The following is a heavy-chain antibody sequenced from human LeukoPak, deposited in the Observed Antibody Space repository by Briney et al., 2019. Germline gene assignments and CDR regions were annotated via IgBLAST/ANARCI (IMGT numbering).Heavy chain of an antibody. CDR1: GGTFSSYA. CDR3: ATHTRGYNYGYIDY. D-gene: IGHD5-18*01. CDR2: IIPIFGTA. J-gene: IGHJ4*02. Sequence: GASVKVSCKASGGTFSSYAISWVRQAPGQGLERMGGIIPIFGTANYAQKFQGRVTITADESTSTAYMELSSLRAEDTAVYYCATHTRGYNYGYIDYWGQGTLVTVSS. V-gene: IGHV1-69*13.